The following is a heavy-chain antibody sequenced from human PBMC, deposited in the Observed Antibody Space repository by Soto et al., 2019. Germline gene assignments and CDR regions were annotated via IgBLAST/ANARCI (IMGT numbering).Heavy chain of an antibody. D-gene: IGHD4-17*01. J-gene: IGHJ4*02. CDR3: ARRYGDYFDY. CDR2: IYYSGST. Sequence: QVQLQESGPGLVKPSETLSLTCTVSGGYISSYYWSWIRQPPGKGLEWIGYIYYSGSTNYNPSLKSRVTISVDTSKNHFSLKLSSVTAADTAVYYCARRYGDYFDYWGQGTLVTVSS. V-gene: IGHV4-59*08. CDR1: GGYISSYY.